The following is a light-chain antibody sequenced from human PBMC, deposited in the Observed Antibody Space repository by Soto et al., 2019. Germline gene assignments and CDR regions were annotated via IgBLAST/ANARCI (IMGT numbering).Light chain of an antibody. Sequence: QSVLTQPASVSGSPGQSITISCTGTSSDVGGYNYVSWYQQHPGKAPKLMIYDVSNLPSGVSNRFSGSKSGNTASLTISGFQYQNKAYYNCSSYTPSFYFFVPGSKLTV. V-gene: IGLV2-14*01. CDR1: SSDVGGYNY. J-gene: IGLJ1*01. CDR2: DVS. CDR3: SSYTPSFYF.